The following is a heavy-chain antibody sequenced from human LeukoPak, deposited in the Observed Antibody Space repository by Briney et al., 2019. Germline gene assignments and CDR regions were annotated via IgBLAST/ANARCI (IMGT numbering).Heavy chain of an antibody. CDR2: IIPIFGTA. Sequence: ASVTVSCTASGGTFSSYAISWVRQAPGQGLEWMGGIIPIFGTANYAQKFQGRVTITADESTSTAYMELSSLRSEDTAVYYCARDRVVALGYYYGMDVWGQGTTVTVS. CDR1: GGTFSSYA. CDR3: ARDRVVALGYYYGMDV. J-gene: IGHJ6*02. D-gene: IGHD2-15*01. V-gene: IGHV1-69*13.